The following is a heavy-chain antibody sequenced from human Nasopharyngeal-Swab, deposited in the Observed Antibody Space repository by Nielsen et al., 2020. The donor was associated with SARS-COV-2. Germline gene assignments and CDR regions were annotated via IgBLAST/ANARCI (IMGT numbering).Heavy chain of an antibody. Sequence: GGSLRLSCAASGFTFSSYDMHWVRQATGKGLEWVSAIGTAGDTYYPGSVKGRFTISRENAKNSLYLQMNSLRAGDTAVYYCARGGGSGSYWDYWGQGTLVTVSS. CDR1: GFTFSSYD. V-gene: IGHV3-13*04. CDR3: ARGGGSGSYWDY. J-gene: IGHJ4*02. CDR2: IGTAGDT. D-gene: IGHD3-10*01.